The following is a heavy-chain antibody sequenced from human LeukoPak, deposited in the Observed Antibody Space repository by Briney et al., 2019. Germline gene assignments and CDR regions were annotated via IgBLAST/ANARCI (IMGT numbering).Heavy chain of an antibody. J-gene: IGHJ6*02. CDR2: ISGSGGST. CDR1: GFTFSNAW. Sequence: PGGSLRLSCAASGFTFSNAWMSWVRQAPGKGLEWVSAISGSGGSTYYADSVKGRFTISRDNSKNTLYLQMNSLRAEDTAVYYCAKSPCAGGSCSSHWYYGMDVWGQGTTVTVSS. D-gene: IGHD2-15*01. V-gene: IGHV3-23*01. CDR3: AKSPCAGGSCSSHWYYGMDV.